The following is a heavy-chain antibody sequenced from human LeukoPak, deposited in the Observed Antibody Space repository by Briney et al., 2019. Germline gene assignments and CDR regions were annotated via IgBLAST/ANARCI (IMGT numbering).Heavy chain of an antibody. CDR3: AKDRCSNGIGCYYYYMDV. Sequence: GGSLRLSCAASGFTFSSYWMSWVRQAPGKGLEWVAYIQYDGSNEQYADSVKGRFSISRDSSKNILYLQMNSLRAEDTAVYYCAKDRCSNGIGCYYYYMDVWGIGTTVTISS. D-gene: IGHD2-8*01. CDR2: IQYDGSNE. CDR1: GFTFSSYW. V-gene: IGHV3-30*02. J-gene: IGHJ6*03.